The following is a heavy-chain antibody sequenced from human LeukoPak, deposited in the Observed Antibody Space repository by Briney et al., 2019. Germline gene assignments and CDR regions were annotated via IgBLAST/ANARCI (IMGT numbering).Heavy chain of an antibody. CDR2: MNPNSGNT. J-gene: IGHJ4*02. D-gene: IGHD6-13*01. Sequence: GASVKVSCKASGYTFTSYDINWVRQATGQGLEWMGWMNPNSGNTGYAQKFQGRVTMTRNTSISTAYMELSSLRSEDTAIYYCAKASWVSNADAVWWGQGTQVTVSS. CDR3: AKASWVSNADAVW. V-gene: IGHV1-8*01. CDR1: GYTFTSYD.